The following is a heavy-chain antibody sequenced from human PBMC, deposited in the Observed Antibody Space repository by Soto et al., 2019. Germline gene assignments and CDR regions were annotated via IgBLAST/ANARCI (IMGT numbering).Heavy chain of an antibody. CDR1: GFSLTTGGMG. J-gene: IGHJ6*02. V-gene: IGHV2-70*01. D-gene: IGHD4-17*01. CDR2: IDWDDDK. CDR3: ARISHPIRSQAPSGKDF. Sequence: SGPTLVNPTQTLTLACTFSGFSLTTGGMGVGWIRQPPGKALEWLALIDWDDDKYYTPSLKTRLRISKDTSKNQVVLTMTNMDPLDTATYYCARISHPIRSQAPSGKDFWGQGTTVTVSS.